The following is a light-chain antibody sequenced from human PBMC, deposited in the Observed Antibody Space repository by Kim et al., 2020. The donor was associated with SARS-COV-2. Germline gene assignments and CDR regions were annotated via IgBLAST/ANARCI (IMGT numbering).Light chain of an antibody. CDR2: GKN. J-gene: IGLJ3*02. CDR1: SLRSYY. CDR3: NSRDSRL. Sequence: AVSVALGQTVRITCQGESLRSYYASGYQQEPGQAPGLVIYGKNNRPSGIPERFSGSSSGNTASLTITGAQAEDEADYYCNSRDSRLFGGGTQLTVL. V-gene: IGLV3-19*01.